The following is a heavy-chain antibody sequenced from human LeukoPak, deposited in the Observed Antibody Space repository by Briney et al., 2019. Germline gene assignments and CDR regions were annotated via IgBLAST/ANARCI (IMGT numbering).Heavy chain of an antibody. CDR1: GGSFSGYY. CDR3: ARVITVAYYMDV. CDR2: INHSGST. J-gene: IGHJ6*03. V-gene: IGHV4-34*01. D-gene: IGHD6-19*01. Sequence: SETLSLTCAVYGGSFSGYYWSWIRQPPGKGLEWIGEINHSGSTNYNPSLKSRVTISVDTSKNQFSLKLSSVTAADTAVYYCARVITVAYYMDVWGKGTTVTVSS.